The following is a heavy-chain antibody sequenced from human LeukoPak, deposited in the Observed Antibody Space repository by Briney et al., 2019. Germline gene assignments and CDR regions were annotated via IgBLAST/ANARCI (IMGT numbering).Heavy chain of an antibody. CDR1: GGTFSSYA. CDR3: ARVMTTVTTYTYYYYYYYMDV. Sequence: GASVKVSCKASGGTFSSYAISWVRQAPGQGLEWMGGIIPIFGTANYAQKLQGRVTITTDESTSTAYMELSSLRSEDTAVYYCARVMTTVTTYTYYYYYYYMDVWGKGTTVTVSS. V-gene: IGHV1-69*05. J-gene: IGHJ6*03. D-gene: IGHD4-17*01. CDR2: IIPIFGTA.